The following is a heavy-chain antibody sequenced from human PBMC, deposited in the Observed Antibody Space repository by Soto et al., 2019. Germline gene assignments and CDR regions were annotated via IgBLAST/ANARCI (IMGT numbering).Heavy chain of an antibody. CDR1: GFTVSSTY. CDR2: IYSGGST. Sequence: GGSLRLSCAASGFTVSSTYMSWVRQAPGKGLEWVSVIYSGGSTYYADSVKGRFTISRDNSKNTLYPQMNSLRSEDTSVYYCAKKDDFWSGFTDYWGQGTLVTVSS. CDR3: AKKDDFWSGFTDY. J-gene: IGHJ4*02. V-gene: IGHV3-53*01. D-gene: IGHD3-3*01.